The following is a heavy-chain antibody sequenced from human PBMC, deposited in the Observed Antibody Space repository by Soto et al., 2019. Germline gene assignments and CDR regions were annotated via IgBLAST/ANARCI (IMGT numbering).Heavy chain of an antibody. V-gene: IGHV4-34*01. J-gene: IGHJ6*04. CDR3: GRGFSVVPAALRGDV. CDR1: GGSFSGYY. D-gene: IGHD2-2*01. Sequence: QVQLQQWGAGLLKPSETLSLTCAVYGGSFSGYYWSWIRQPPGKGLEWIGEINHSGSTNYNPSLKRRVTISVDTSKNQFTLKLSSVPAADTAVYYCGRGFSVVPAALRGDVWGKGTTVTVSS. CDR2: INHSGST.